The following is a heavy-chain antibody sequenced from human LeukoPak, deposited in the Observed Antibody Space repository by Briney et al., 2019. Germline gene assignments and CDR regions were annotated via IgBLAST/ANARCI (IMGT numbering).Heavy chain of an antibody. V-gene: IGHV1-2*02. Sequence: ASVKVSCKASGYTFTGYFIHWVRQAPGQGLEWMGWINPNSAGTDYAQKFQGRVTMARDTSISTAYMELSRLTSDDTAVYYCARGSLAVSGAMDVWGQGTTVTVSS. CDR2: INPNSAGT. D-gene: IGHD6-19*01. J-gene: IGHJ6*02. CDR1: GYTFTGYF. CDR3: ARGSLAVSGAMDV.